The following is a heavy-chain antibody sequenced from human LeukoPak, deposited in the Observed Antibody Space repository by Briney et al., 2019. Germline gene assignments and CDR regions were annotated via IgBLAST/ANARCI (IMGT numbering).Heavy chain of an antibody. D-gene: IGHD2-2*01. CDR2: ITWDSGTI. V-gene: IGHV3-9*01. Sequence: SLILSCAASGFIFNDYAMHWVRQTPGKGLEWVSVITWDSGTIDYAASVKGLFTISRDNAKKSLYLQMNSLRDEDTALYYCAKQGPYCSSTSCSHAFNVWGQGTMVTVS. J-gene: IGHJ3*01. CDR3: AKQGPYCSSTSCSHAFNV. CDR1: GFIFNDYA.